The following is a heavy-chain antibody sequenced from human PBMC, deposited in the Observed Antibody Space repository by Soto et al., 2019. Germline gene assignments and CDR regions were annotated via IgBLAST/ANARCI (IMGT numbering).Heavy chain of an antibody. V-gene: IGHV4-30-2*01. CDR3: ARDQLEGNWFDP. D-gene: IGHD1-1*01. Sequence: SETLSLTCAVSGGSISSGGYSRNWIRQPPGKGLEWIGYIYHSGSTLYNPSLKSRVTISVDKSKNQFSLKLSSVTAADTAVYYCARDQLEGNWFDPWGQGILVTVSS. J-gene: IGHJ5*02. CDR2: IYHSGST. CDR1: GGSISSGGYS.